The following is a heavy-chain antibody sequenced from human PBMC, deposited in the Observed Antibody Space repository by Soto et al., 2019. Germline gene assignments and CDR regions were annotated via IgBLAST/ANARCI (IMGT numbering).Heavy chain of an antibody. V-gene: IGHV4-34*01. CDR2: INHTGST. CDR1: GGSFSGYY. CDR3: ARIVPGYYGMDV. J-gene: IGHJ6*02. Sequence: PSETLSLTCAVYGGSFSGYYWSWIRQPPGKGLEWIGEINHTGSTNYNPSLKSRVTISLDTSKNQFSLKLISVTAADTALYYCARIVPGYYGMDVWGRGTTVTVSS. D-gene: IGHD1-26*01.